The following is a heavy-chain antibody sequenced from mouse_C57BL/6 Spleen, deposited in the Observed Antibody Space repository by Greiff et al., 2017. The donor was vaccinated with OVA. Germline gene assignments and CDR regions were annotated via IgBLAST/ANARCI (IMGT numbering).Heavy chain of an antibody. Sequence: EVKLVESGGGLVKPGGSLKLSCAASGFTFSSYAMSWVRQTPEKRLEWVATISDGGSYTYYPDNVKGRFTISRDNAKNNLYLQMSHLKSEDTAMYYWARGRNWDYWYFDVWGTGTTVTVSS. V-gene: IGHV5-4*03. D-gene: IGHD4-1*01. CDR1: GFTFSSYA. J-gene: IGHJ1*03. CDR3: ARGRNWDYWYFDV. CDR2: ISDGGSYT.